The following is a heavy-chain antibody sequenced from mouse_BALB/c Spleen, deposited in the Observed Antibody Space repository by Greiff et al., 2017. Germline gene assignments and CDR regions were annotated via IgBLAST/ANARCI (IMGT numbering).Heavy chain of an antibody. D-gene: IGHD2-5*01. Sequence: QVQLQQSGAELVRPGVSVKISCKGSGYTFTDYAMHWVKQSHAKSLEWIGVISTYYGDASYNQKFKGKATMTVDKSSSTAYMELARLTSEDSAIYYCARSAYSNYNRYYFDDWGQGTTLTVSS. J-gene: IGHJ2*01. CDR1: GYTFTDYA. V-gene: IGHV1S137*01. CDR2: ISTYYGDA. CDR3: ARSAYSNYNRYYFDD.